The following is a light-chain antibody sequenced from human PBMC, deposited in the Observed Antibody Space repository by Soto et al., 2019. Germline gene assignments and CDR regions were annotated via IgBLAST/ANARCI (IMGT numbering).Light chain of an antibody. J-gene: IGKJ1*01. CDR3: QQLNSYPPT. V-gene: IGKV1-9*01. CDR1: QDISSY. Sequence: DIQLTQSPSFLSASVGDRVTVTCRSSQDISSYLAWYQQKPGKAPKVLIYGASTLQSGVPPRFGGSGSGTAFTLTISSLQPEDFATYYCQQLNSYPPTFGQGTKVDIK. CDR2: GAS.